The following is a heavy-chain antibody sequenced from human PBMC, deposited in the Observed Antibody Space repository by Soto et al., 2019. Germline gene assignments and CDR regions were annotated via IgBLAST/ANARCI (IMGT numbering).Heavy chain of an antibody. Sequence: DVQLVESGGGLIQPGESLRLSCAAFGLTVSGTKYVAWVRQAPGKGLEWVSALYDVFGSFYADSVKGRFTTSSDRSKSTVYLQRNDLRPDDTAVYACASWHERENAYDVWGQGTTVIVSS. J-gene: IGHJ3*01. CDR2: LYDVFGS. V-gene: IGHV3-53*01. D-gene: IGHD1-1*01. CDR1: GLTVSGTKY. CDR3: ASWHERENAYDV.